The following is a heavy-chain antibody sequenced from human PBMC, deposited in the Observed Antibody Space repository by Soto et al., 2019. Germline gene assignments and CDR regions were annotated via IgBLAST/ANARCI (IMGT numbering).Heavy chain of an antibody. D-gene: IGHD4-17*01. V-gene: IGHV3-23*01. Sequence: GGSLRLSCAASGFTFSSYAISWVRQAPGKGLEWISGISGGGGTTYYADSVKGRFTVSRDNSKNTLYLQMNSLRAEDTAVYYCAKDTYGAYPRYGMDVWGQGTPVTVSS. J-gene: IGHJ6*02. CDR3: AKDTYGAYPRYGMDV. CDR1: GFTFSSYA. CDR2: ISGGGGTT.